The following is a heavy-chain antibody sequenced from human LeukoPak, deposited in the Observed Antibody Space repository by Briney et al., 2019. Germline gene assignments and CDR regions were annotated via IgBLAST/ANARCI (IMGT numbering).Heavy chain of an antibody. V-gene: IGHV3-11*04. J-gene: IGHJ4*02. CDR1: GGSISSSSYY. CDR2: ISGGGSTT. Sequence: LSLTCTVSGGSISSSSYYWGWIRQAPGKGLEWVSYISGGGSTTHYADSVKGRFTISRDNAKNSLSLQVNSLRAEDTAVYYCAREGTVTTDYWGQGTLVSVSS. D-gene: IGHD4-17*01. CDR3: AREGTVTTDY.